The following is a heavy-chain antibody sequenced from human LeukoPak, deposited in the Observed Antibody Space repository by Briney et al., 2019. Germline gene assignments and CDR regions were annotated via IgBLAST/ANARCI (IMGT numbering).Heavy chain of an antibody. CDR2: ISGSGGST. CDR1: GFTFSSYG. V-gene: IGHV3-23*01. J-gene: IGHJ4*02. CDR3: AKDIVGGRYGDIDY. D-gene: IGHD1-26*01. Sequence: QAGGSLRLSCAASGFTFSSYGMSWVRQAPGKGLEWVSAISGSGGSTYYADSVKGRFTISRDNSKNTLYLQMNSLRAEDTAVYYCAKDIVGGRYGDIDYWGQGTLVTVSS.